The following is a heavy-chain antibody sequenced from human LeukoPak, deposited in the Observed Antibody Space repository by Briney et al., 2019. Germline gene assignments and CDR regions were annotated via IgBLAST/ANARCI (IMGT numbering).Heavy chain of an antibody. D-gene: IGHD6-19*01. CDR2: IYYSGST. Sequence: SETLSLTCTVPGGSISSYYWSWIRQPPGKGLEWIGYIYYSGSTNYNPSLKSRVTISVDTSKNQFSLKLSSVTAADTAVYYCARGRKQWLVDYFDYWGQGTLVTVSS. CDR1: GGSISSYY. CDR3: ARGRKQWLVDYFDY. V-gene: IGHV4-59*01. J-gene: IGHJ4*02.